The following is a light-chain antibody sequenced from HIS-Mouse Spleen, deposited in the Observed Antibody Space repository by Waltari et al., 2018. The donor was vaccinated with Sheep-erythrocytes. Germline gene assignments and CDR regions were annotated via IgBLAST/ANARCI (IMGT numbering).Light chain of an antibody. CDR1: KLGDKY. V-gene: IGLV3-1*01. J-gene: IGLJ2*01. Sequence: SYELTQSPSVSVSPGQTASIPCSGDKLGDKYACWYQQKPGQSPVLVIYQDSKRPSGIPERFSGSNSGNTATLTISGTQAMDEADYYCQAWDSSTAVVFGGGTKLTVL. CDR2: QDS. CDR3: QAWDSSTAVV.